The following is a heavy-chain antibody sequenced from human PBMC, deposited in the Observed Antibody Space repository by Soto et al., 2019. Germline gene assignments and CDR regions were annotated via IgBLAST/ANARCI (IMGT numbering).Heavy chain of an antibody. CDR3: ARSLFVVVVAAPLGMDV. Sequence: ASVKVSCKASGGTFSSYAISWVRQAPGQGLEWMGGIIPIFGTANYAQRFQGRVTITADESTSKAYMELSSLRSEDTAVYYCARSLFVVVVAAPLGMDVWGQGTTVTVSS. D-gene: IGHD2-15*01. CDR1: GGTFSSYA. CDR2: IIPIFGTA. J-gene: IGHJ6*02. V-gene: IGHV1-69*13.